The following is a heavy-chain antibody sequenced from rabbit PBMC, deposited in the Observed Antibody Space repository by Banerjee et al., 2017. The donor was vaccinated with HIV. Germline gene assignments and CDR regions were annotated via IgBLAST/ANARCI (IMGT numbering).Heavy chain of an antibody. CDR2: IDAVIGST. CDR3: ARDPYYRYGSAGYGDL. CDR1: GFSFSSSFY. D-gene: IGHD6-1*01. Sequence: QSLEESGGDLVKPGASLTLTCTASGFSFSSSFYMCWVRQAPGKGLEWIACIDAVIGSTWYASWAKGRFTISKTSSTTVTLQMTSLTAADTATYFCARDPYYRYGSAGYGDLWGPGTL. J-gene: IGHJ4*01. V-gene: IGHV1S40*01.